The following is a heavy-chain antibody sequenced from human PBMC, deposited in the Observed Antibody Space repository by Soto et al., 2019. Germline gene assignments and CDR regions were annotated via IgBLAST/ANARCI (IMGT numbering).Heavy chain of an antibody. CDR3: ARGGDCSSTSCYSYYYYYGMDV. Sequence: SETLSLTCTVSGGSISRYYWSWIRQPAGKGLEWIGYIYYSGSTYYNPSLKSRVTISVDTSKNQFSLKLSSVTAADTAVYYCARGGDCSSTSCYSYYYYYGMDVWGQGTTVTVSS. D-gene: IGHD2-2*02. V-gene: IGHV4-59*06. CDR1: GGSISRYY. J-gene: IGHJ6*02. CDR2: IYYSGST.